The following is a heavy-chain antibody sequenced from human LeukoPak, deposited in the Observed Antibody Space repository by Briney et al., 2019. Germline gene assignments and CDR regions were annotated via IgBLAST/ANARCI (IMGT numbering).Heavy chain of an antibody. J-gene: IGHJ4*02. CDR2: ISNNGGRT. CDR3: ARDEDTSALSEY. V-gene: IGHV3-23*01. D-gene: IGHD2/OR15-2a*01. Sequence: GGSLRLSCAASGFIFRSYAMSWVRQAPGKGLEWVSAISNNGGRTDYADSVKGRFTISRGNSKSTLYLHMDSLRAEDTAVYYCARDEDTSALSEYWGQGTLVTVSS. CDR1: GFIFRSYA.